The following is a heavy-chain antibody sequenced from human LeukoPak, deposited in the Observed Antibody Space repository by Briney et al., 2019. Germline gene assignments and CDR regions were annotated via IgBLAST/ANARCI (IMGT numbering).Heavy chain of an antibody. Sequence: GGSLRLSCAASGFIFSRYEMNWVRQAPGKGLEWLSYIGTSGSIMSYADSVKGRFTISRDNAKNSLYLQMNSLRAEDTAVYYCARRGFYDTSGYLFDYWGQGTLVTVSS. V-gene: IGHV3-48*03. D-gene: IGHD3-22*01. J-gene: IGHJ4*02. CDR2: IGTSGSIM. CDR3: ARRGFYDTSGYLFDY. CDR1: GFIFSRYE.